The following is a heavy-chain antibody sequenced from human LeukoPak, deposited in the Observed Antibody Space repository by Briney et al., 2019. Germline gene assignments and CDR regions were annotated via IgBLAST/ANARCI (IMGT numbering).Heavy chain of an antibody. D-gene: IGHD2-21*02. CDR3: ARDHLAYCGGDCYLKN. V-gene: IGHV1-2*02. Sequence: ASVKVSCKASGYTFTGYYMHWVRQAPGQGLEWMGWINPNSGGTNYAQKFQGRVTMTRDTSISTAYMELSSLRSEDTAVYYCARDHLAYCGGDCYLKNWGQGTLVTVSS. J-gene: IGHJ4*02. CDR1: GYTFTGYY. CDR2: INPNSGGT.